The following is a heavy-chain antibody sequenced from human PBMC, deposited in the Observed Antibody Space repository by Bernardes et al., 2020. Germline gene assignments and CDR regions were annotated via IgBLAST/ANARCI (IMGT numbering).Heavy chain of an antibody. Sequence: GGSLRLSCAASGFTFSSYAMHWVRQAPGKGLEWVAVISYDGSNKYYADSVKGRFTISRDNSKNTLYLQMNSLRAEDTAVYYCARDLASKYSYEDYYYYGMDVWGQGTTVTVSS. V-gene: IGHV3-30-3*01. D-gene: IGHD5-18*01. CDR1: GFTFSSYA. CDR2: ISYDGSNK. CDR3: ARDLASKYSYEDYYYYGMDV. J-gene: IGHJ6*02.